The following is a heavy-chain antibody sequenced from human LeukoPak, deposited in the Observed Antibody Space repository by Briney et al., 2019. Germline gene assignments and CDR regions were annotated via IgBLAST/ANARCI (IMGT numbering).Heavy chain of an antibody. CDR3: ARGGRSSGWYSFDY. CDR2: INPNSGGT. D-gene: IGHD6-19*01. CDR1: GYAFTGYY. Sequence: ASVKVSCKASGYAFTGYYMHWVRQAPGQGLEWMGWINPNSGGTNYAQRFQGRVTVTRDTSISAAYMELSRLKSDDTAVYYCARGGRSSGWYSFDYWGQGTLVTVSS. V-gene: IGHV1-2*02. J-gene: IGHJ4*02.